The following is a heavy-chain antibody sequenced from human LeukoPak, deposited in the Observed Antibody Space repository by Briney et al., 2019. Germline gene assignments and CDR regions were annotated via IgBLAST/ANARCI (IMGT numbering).Heavy chain of an antibody. Sequence: SETLSLTCAVYGGSFSGYYWSWIRQPPGKGLEWIGYIYYSGSTNYNPSLKSRVTISVDTSKNQFSLKLRSVTAADTAVYYCARGFHYFDYWGQGTLVTVSS. V-gene: IGHV4-59*01. J-gene: IGHJ4*02. CDR2: IYYSGST. CDR3: ARGFHYFDY. CDR1: GGSFSGYY.